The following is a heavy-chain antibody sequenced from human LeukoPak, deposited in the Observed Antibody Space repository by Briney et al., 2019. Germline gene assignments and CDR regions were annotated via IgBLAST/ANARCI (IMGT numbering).Heavy chain of an antibody. CDR1: GFTVGSNY. V-gene: IGHV3-66*01. CDR2: IYSGGST. J-gene: IGHJ4*02. D-gene: IGHD6-13*01. CDR3: AGGARRQQPFDY. Sequence: GGSLRLSCAASGFTVGSNYMSWVRQAPGKGLEWVSVIYSGGSTYYADSVKGRSTISRDNSKNTLYLQMNSLRAEDTAVYYCAGGARRQQPFDYWGQGTLVTVSS.